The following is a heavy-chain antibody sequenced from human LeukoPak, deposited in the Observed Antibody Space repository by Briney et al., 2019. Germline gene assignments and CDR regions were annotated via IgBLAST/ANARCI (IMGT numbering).Heavy chain of an antibody. CDR2: ISSSSSYI. CDR3: ARDRHVAAAESDY. CDR1: GFTFSSYS. V-gene: IGHV3-21*01. J-gene: IGHJ4*02. Sequence: PGGSLRLSCAASGFTFSSYSMNWVRQAPGKGLEWVSSISSSSSYIYYADSVKGRFTISRDNAKNSLYLQMNSLRAEDTAVYYCARDRHVAAAESDYWGQGTLVTVSS. D-gene: IGHD6-13*01.